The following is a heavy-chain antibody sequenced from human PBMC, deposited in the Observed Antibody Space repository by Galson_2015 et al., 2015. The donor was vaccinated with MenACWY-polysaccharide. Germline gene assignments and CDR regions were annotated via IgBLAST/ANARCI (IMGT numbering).Heavy chain of an antibody. V-gene: IGHV1-8*01. J-gene: IGHJ5*02. CDR2: MNPNSGNT. CDR1: GYIFSSYD. Sequence: SVKVSCKASGYIFSSYDINWVRQTTGQGLEWMGWMNPNSGNTGYAQKFQGRVTMTRNTSISIAYMELSSLRSEDTAVYYCARGGKYYYDSSGYLNWFDPWGQGTLVTVSS. CDR3: ARGGKYYYDSSGYLNWFDP. D-gene: IGHD3-22*01.